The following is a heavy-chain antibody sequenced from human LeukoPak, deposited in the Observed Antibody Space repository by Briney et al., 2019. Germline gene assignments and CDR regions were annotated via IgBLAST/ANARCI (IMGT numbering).Heavy chain of an antibody. Sequence: GGSLRLSCAASGFTLSDYSMNWVRQAPGKGLEWVSYISSSSSTVYYADSVKGRFTISRDNAKNSLYLQMNSLRDEDTAVYYCARDVRWIRFFFDHWGEGIPVSVSS. CDR3: ARDVRWIRFFFDH. CDR1: GFTLSDYS. J-gene: IGHJ4*02. CDR2: ISSSSSTV. V-gene: IGHV3-48*02. D-gene: IGHD5-12*01.